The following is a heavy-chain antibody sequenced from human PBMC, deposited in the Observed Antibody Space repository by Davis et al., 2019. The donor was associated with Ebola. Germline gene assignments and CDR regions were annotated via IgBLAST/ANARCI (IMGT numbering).Heavy chain of an antibody. Sequence: PGGSLRLSCAVYGGSFSGYYWSWIRQPPGKGLEWIGEINHSGSTNYNPSLKSRVTISVDTSKNQFSLKLSSVTAADTAVYYCARDVNWVDYWGQGTLVTVSS. V-gene: IGHV4-34*01. CDR3: ARDVNWVDY. CDR1: GGSFSGYY. D-gene: IGHD7-27*01. CDR2: INHSGST. J-gene: IGHJ4*02.